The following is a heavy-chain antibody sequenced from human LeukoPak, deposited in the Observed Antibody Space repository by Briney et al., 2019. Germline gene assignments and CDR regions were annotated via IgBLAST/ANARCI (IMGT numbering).Heavy chain of an antibody. Sequence: GGSLRLSCAASGFTFSAYAMSWVRQAPGKGLEWVATVGNGGVTTDYADSVKGRFTISRDNSMHTLFLQMNSLRAEDTAVYYCAKSDQDVVATFDYWGQGTLVTVSS. D-gene: IGHD2-2*01. CDR3: AKSDQDVVATFDY. V-gene: IGHV3-23*01. J-gene: IGHJ4*02. CDR2: VGNGGVTT. CDR1: GFTFSAYA.